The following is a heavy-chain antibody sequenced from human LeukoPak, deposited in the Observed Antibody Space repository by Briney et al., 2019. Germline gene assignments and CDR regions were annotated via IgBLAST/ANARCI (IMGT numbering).Heavy chain of an antibody. V-gene: IGHV1-2*02. CDR2: INPNSGGT. D-gene: IGHD3-3*01. J-gene: IGHJ3*02. Sequence: ASVKVSCKASGYTFTGYYMHWVRQAPGQGLEWMGWINPNSGGTNYAQKFQGRVTMTRDTSISTAYMELSRLRSDDTAVYYCARVQSITIFGVGQGSYAFDIWGQGTMVTVSS. CDR3: ARVQSITIFGVGQGSYAFDI. CDR1: GYTFTGYY.